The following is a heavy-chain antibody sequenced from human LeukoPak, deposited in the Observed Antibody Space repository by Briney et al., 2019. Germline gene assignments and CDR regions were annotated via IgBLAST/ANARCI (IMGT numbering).Heavy chain of an antibody. Sequence: SQTLSLTCTVSGGSISSGSYYWSWIRQPPGKGLEWIGEINHSGSTNYNPSLKSRVTISVDTSKNQFSLKLSSVTAANTAVYYYARGYSSGYYYYYMDVWGKGTTVTVSS. J-gene: IGHJ6*03. CDR3: ARGYSSGYYYYYMDV. CDR2: INHSGST. D-gene: IGHD2-15*01. V-gene: IGHV4-39*07. CDR1: GGSISSGSYY.